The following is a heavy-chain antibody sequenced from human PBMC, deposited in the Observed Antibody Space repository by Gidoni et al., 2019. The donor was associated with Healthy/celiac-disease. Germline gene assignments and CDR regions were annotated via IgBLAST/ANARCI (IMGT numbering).Heavy chain of an antibody. V-gene: IGHV4-39*01. CDR1: GGSLSSSSYY. CDR3: ARGLRFGELLFPFDY. J-gene: IGHJ4*02. CDR2: IYYSGST. Sequence: QLQLQESGPGLVKPSETLSLTCTVSGGSLSSSSYYWGWIRQPPGKGLEWIGSIYYSGSTYYNPSLKSRVTISVDTSKNQFSLKLSSVTAADTAVYYCARGLRFGELLFPFDYWGQGTLVTVSS. D-gene: IGHD3-10*01.